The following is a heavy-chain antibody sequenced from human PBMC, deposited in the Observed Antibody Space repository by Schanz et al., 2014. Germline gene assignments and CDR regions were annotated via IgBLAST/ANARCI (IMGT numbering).Heavy chain of an antibody. J-gene: IGHJ4*02. CDR2: INAHTGNT. CDR3: ARDGEAAAGCDY. Sequence: QVQLVQSGAEVRKPGASVKVSCKASGYIFGSHGMTWVRQAPGQGPELMGWINAHTGNTQYAQKFQGRVNMTRDTSTSTAYMELSSLRSEDTAVYYCARDGEAAAGCDYWGQGTLVTVSS. D-gene: IGHD6-13*01. V-gene: IGHV1-18*01. CDR1: GYIFGSHG.